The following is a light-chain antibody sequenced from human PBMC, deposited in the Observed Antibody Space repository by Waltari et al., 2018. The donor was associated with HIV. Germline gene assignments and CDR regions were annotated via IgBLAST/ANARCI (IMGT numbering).Light chain of an antibody. V-gene: IGLV1-47*02. J-gene: IGLJ3*02. Sequence: QSVLTPPTARSDSPAQQFVRSCSASSSDIGFGYVFWYQRLSGTAPKFLIYGSNQRPSGLPARFSGSKSGTLAFLAISALRSEDEADYYCATWDDSLSGPVFGGGTKLTVL. CDR1: SSDIGFGY. CDR2: GSN. CDR3: ATWDDSLSGPV.